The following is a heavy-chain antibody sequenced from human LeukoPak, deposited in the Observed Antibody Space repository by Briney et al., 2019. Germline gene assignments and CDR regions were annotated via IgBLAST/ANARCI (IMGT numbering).Heavy chain of an antibody. D-gene: IGHD2-15*01. V-gene: IGHV4-30-4*01. CDR3: ARSYCSGGSCYSFDY. Sequence: TLSLTCTVSGGSISSGDYYWSWIRQPPGKGLEWIGYIYYSGSTYYNPSHKSRVTISVDTSKNQFSLKLSSVTAADTAVYYCARSYCSGGSCYSFDYWGQGTLVTVSS. CDR2: IYYSGST. J-gene: IGHJ4*02. CDR1: GGSISSGDYY.